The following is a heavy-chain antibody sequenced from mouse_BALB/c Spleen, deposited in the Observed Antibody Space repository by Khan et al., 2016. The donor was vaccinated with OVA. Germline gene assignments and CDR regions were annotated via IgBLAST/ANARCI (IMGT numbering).Heavy chain of an antibody. CDR2: ISTYYGEA. J-gene: IGHJ3*01. Sequence: QVQLKQSGAELVRPGVSVKISCKGSGYRFTDFTMHWVKQSHAKSLEWIGVISTYYGEASYNQKFKGKATMTVDKSSSTAYLELDSLTSEDSASYYSARGGGDRFAYWGQGTLVTVSA. CDR3: ARGGGDRFAY. V-gene: IGHV1S137*01. CDR1: GYRFTDFT.